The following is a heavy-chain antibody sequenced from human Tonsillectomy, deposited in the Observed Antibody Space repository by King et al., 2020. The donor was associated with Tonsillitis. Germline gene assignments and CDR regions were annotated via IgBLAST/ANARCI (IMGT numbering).Heavy chain of an antibody. Sequence: VQLVESGGGLVKPGGSLRLSCAASGFTFSDYYMGWIRQAPGKGLEWVSYISSRNSYTLYADSVRGRFTISRDNAKKSLYLQMNDLRAEDTAVYYCARDSRDYGDYGGYFDLWGRGALVTVSS. V-gene: IGHV3-11*06. J-gene: IGHJ2*01. CDR1: GFTFSDYY. CDR2: ISSRNSYT. CDR3: ARDSRDYGDYGGYFDL. D-gene: IGHD4-17*01.